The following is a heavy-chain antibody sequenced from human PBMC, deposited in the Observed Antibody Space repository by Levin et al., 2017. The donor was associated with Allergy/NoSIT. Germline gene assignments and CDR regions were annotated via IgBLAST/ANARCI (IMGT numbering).Heavy chain of an antibody. CDR1: GSTFTSYF. CDR3: ARVRWYSGSYWFDY. Sequence: GGSLRLSCKASGSTFTSYFIHWVRQAPGQSLEWMGWINAGNGNTRYSQKFQGRITITRDTSASKAYMELSSLRSEDTAVYYCARVRWYSGSYWFDYWGQGTLVTVSS. CDR2: INAGNGNT. D-gene: IGHD1-26*01. J-gene: IGHJ4*02. V-gene: IGHV1-3*01.